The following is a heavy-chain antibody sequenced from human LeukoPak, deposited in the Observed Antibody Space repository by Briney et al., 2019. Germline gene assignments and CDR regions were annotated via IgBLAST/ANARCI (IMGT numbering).Heavy chain of an antibody. D-gene: IGHD1-1*01. CDR3: AREVPETVDAFDI. CDR1: GFMFGSHW. CDR2: IKEDGSKK. V-gene: IGHV3-7*01. J-gene: IGHJ3*02. Sequence: GGSLRLSCAASGFMFGSHWMSWVRQAPGKGLEWVAYIKEDGSKKYYVDSVKGRFTVSRDNAKNSLYLQMNSLRAEDTAVYYCAREVPETVDAFDIWGQGTMVTVSS.